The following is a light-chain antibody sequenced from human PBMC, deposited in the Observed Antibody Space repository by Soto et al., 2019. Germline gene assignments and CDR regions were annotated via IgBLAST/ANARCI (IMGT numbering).Light chain of an antibody. Sequence: EIVLVQSPGTLSLSPGERATLSCRASQSVSNNYLAWYQQKTGQAPRLLIYGASSRATGVPDRFSGSGTGTDFSLTITRLEPEDFSVYYCQQDGVSPLMFTFGQGTKVGVK. J-gene: IGKJ2*01. CDR3: QQDGVSPLMFT. CDR1: QSVSNNY. CDR2: GAS. V-gene: IGKV3-20*01.